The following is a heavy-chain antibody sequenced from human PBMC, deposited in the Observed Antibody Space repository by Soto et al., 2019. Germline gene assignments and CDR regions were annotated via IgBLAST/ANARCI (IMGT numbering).Heavy chain of an antibody. CDR1: GFSLTDVRMG. CDR3: ARTSRGWLLPLDY. V-gene: IGHV2-26*01. Sequence: QVTLKESGPVLVKPTETLTLTCTVSGFSLTDVRMGITWIRQPPGQALEWLAHIFSGDEKSYSSSLQDRLTNSKDASKSQVVLTMTPMDPVDTATYYCARTSRGWLLPLDYWGQGILGTVSS. D-gene: IGHD3-22*01. J-gene: IGHJ4*02. CDR2: IFSGDEK.